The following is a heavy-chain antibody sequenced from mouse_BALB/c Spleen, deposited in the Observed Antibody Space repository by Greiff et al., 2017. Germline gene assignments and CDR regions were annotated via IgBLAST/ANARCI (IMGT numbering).Heavy chain of an antibody. CDR1: GFTFSSYA. J-gene: IGHJ3*01. V-gene: IGHV5-9-4*01. D-gene: IGHD2-3*01. CDR3: AWGWEVAY. Sequence: EVMLVESGGGLVKPGGSLKLSCAASGFTFSSYAMSWVRQSPEKRLEWVAEISSGGSYTYYPDTVTGRFTISRDNAKNTLYLELSSRRSEDTAMYYSAWGWEVAYWGQGTLVTVSA. CDR2: ISSGGSYT.